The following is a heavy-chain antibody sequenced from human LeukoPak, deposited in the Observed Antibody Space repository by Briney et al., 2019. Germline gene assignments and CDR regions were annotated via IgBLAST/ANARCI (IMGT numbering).Heavy chain of an antibody. Sequence: ASVKVSCKASGYTFTGYYMHWVRQAPGQGLEWMGWINPNSGGTNYAQKFQGRVTMTRDTSISTAYMELSRLRSDDTVVYYCARDLTDDYGDYGNYWGQGTLVTVSS. J-gene: IGHJ4*02. CDR1: GYTFTGYY. CDR3: ARDLTDDYGDYGNY. CDR2: INPNSGGT. V-gene: IGHV1-2*02. D-gene: IGHD4-17*01.